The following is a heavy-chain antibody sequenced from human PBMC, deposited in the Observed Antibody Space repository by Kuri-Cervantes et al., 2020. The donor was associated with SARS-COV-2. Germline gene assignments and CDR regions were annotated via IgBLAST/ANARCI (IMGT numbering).Heavy chain of an antibody. D-gene: IGHD3-22*01. V-gene: IGHV3-30-3*01. CDR2: ISYDGSNK. J-gene: IGHJ6*02. CDR3: AKGLKRITMIVVEVFDGMDV. CDR1: GFTFSSYA. Sequence: GGSLRLSCAASGFTFSSYATHWVRQAPGKGLEWVAVISYDGSNKYYADSVKGRFTISRDNSKNTLYLQMNSLRAEDTAVYYCAKGLKRITMIVVEVFDGMDVWGQGTTVTVSS.